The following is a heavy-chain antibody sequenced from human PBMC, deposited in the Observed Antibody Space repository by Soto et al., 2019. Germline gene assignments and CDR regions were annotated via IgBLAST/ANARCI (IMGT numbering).Heavy chain of an antibody. CDR3: AGFFGSRYGRVDP. V-gene: IGHV4-61*01. CDR2: IYYSGST. D-gene: IGHD5-18*01. CDR1: GGSVGSGSYY. Sequence: SETLSLTCTVSGGSVGSGSYYWSWIRQPPGKGLEWIGYIYYSGSTNYNPSLKSRVTISVDTSKNQFSLKLTSVTAADTAVYYCAGFFGSRYGRVDPWGQGTLVTVSS. J-gene: IGHJ5*02.